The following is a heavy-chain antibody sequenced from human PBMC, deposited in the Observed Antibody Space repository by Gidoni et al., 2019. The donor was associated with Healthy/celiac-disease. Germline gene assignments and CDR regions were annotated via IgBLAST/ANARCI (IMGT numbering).Heavy chain of an antibody. D-gene: IGHD3-3*01. Sequence: EVQLVESGGGLVKPGGSLRLSGAASGFTFSSYNMTWVRQAPGKGLEWVSSISSSSSYIYYADSVKGRFTISRDNAKNSLYLQMNSLRAEDTAVYYCAREIYYDFWSGPNSYNWFDPWGQGTLVTVSS. CDR3: AREIYYDFWSGPNSYNWFDP. CDR1: GFTFSSYN. J-gene: IGHJ5*02. V-gene: IGHV3-21*01. CDR2: ISSSSSYI.